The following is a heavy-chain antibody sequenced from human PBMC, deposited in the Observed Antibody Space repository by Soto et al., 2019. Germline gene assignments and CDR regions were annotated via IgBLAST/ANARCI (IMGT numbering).Heavy chain of an antibody. CDR2: IIPIFGTA. CDR1: GGTFSSHA. V-gene: IGHV1-69*06. J-gene: IGHJ4*02. Sequence: GASVKVSCKASGGTFSSHAISWLRQAPGQGLEWMGGIIPIFGTANYAQKFQGRVTITADKSTSAAYMELTSLRSEDTAVYYCARTDSKSSSYWGQGTLVTVSS. D-gene: IGHD6-6*01. CDR3: ARTDSKSSSY.